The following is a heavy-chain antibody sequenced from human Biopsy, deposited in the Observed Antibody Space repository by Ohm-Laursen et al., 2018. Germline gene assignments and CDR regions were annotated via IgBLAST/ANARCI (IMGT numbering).Heavy chain of an antibody. CDR1: GYTLNELS. CDR3: AADINVWNVNY. V-gene: IGHV1-24*01. Sequence: SVKVSCKVSGYTLNELSMHWVRQVPGKGLEWMRGFAPENGKTVYAQNFQARVSLTEDTSTDTAYMELRSLRSEDTAVYHCAADINVWNVNYWGQGTQVTVSS. CDR2: FAPENGKT. D-gene: IGHD1-1*01. J-gene: IGHJ4*02.